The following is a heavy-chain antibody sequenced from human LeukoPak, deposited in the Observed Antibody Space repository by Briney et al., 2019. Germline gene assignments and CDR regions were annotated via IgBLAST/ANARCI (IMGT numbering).Heavy chain of an antibody. D-gene: IGHD3-10*01. CDR3: AKDHRRSYYD. V-gene: IGHV3-30*18. Sequence: GGSLRLSCAASGFTFSSYGMHWVRQAPGKGLEWVAVISYDGSNKYYADSAKGRFTISRDNSKNTLYLQMNSLRAEDTAVYYCAKDHRRSYYDWGQGTLVTVSS. J-gene: IGHJ4*02. CDR2: ISYDGSNK. CDR1: GFTFSSYG.